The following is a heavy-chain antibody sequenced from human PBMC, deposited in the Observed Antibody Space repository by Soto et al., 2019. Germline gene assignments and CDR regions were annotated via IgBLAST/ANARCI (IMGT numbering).Heavy chain of an antibody. V-gene: IGHV4-4*02. CDR1: GASISSNYW. CDR2: IYHSGST. J-gene: IGHJ5*02. CDR3: ARGVWYYYGSERVNWFDP. Sequence: PSETLSLTCAVSGASISSNYWWSWVRQPPGKGLQWIGKIYHSGSTNYNPSLESRVTISVDKSKKQFSLNLRSVTAADTAVYYCARGVWYYYGSERVNWFDPWGEGSLVTVSS. D-gene: IGHD3-10*01.